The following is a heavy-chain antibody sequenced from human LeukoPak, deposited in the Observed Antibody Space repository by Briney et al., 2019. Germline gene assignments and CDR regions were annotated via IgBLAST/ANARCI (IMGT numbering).Heavy chain of an antibody. V-gene: IGHV3-48*03. CDR2: ISSSGSTI. D-gene: IGHD2-15*01. CDR1: GFTFSSYE. Sequence: GGSLRLSCAASGFTFSSYEMNWVRQAPGKGLEWVSYISSSGSTIYYADSVKGRFTISRDNAKNSLYLQMNSLRAEDTAVYYCARGGDCSGGSYQDNWFDPWGQGTLVTVSS. J-gene: IGHJ5*02. CDR3: ARGGDCSGGSYQDNWFDP.